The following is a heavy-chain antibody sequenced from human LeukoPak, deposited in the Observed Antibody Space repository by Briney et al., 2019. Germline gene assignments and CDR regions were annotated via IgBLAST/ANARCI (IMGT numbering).Heavy chain of an antibody. V-gene: IGHV3-74*01. J-gene: IGHJ4*02. D-gene: IGHD3-22*01. CDR2: INGDGSSP. CDR3: ARDGSLPDY. CDR1: GFIFSSYW. Sequence: PGGSLRLSCAASGFIFSSYWMHWVRQAPGKGLVWVSRINGDGSSPIYADSVKGRFTISRDNAKNTLYLQMNSLRVEDGAVYYCARDGSLPDYWGRGTLVTVSS.